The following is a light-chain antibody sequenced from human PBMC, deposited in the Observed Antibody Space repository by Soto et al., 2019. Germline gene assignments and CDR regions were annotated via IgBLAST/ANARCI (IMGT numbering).Light chain of an antibody. V-gene: IGKV3-20*01. CDR1: QSFSSTF. Sequence: EILLTQSPDSLSLSPGDRATLSCRASQSFSSTFFAWYQQKPGQAPRLLIYGASSRATGIPDRFSGSGSGTDFTLTISRLEPEDFAVYYWQQYASSVTFGQGTKVEFK. CDR3: QQYASSVT. CDR2: GAS. J-gene: IGKJ1*01.